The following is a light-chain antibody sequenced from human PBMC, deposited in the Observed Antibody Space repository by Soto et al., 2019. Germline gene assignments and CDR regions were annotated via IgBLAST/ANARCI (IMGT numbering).Light chain of an antibody. J-gene: IGKJ1*01. CDR1: QSISSW. CDR2: DAS. CDR3: QQYNSYST. Sequence: DIQMTQSPSTLSASVGDRVTITCRASQSISSWLAWYQQKPGKAPKLLIYDASSLESGVPSRFSGSGSGTEFTLTISSLQPDDFATYHCQQYNSYSTFGQGTKVAIK. V-gene: IGKV1-5*01.